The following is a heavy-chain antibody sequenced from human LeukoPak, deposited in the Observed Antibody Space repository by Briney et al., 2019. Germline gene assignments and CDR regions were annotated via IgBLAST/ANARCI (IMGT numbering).Heavy chain of an antibody. D-gene: IGHD3-22*01. CDR1: GYTFTGYY. CDR3: ARVPMGDYYDSSGYY. J-gene: IGHJ4*02. V-gene: IGHV1-2*02. CDR2: INPNSGGT. Sequence: ASVKVSCKASGYTFTGYYMHWVRQAPGQGLEWMGWINPNSGGTNYAQKFQGRVTMTRDTSISTAYMELSRLRSDDTAVYYCARVPMGDYYDSSGYYWGQGTLVTVSS.